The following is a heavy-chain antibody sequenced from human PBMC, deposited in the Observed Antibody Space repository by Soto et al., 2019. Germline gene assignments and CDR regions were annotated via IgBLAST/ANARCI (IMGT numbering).Heavy chain of an antibody. CDR3: ARPIGAAAGGAFDI. D-gene: IGHD6-13*01. CDR1: GYTFSSSA. Sequence: GASVKVSCKASGYTFSSSAMHWVRQAPGQRLEWMGWINAGNGNTKYSQKFQGRVSITRDTSTTTVYMELSSLRSEDTAVYYCARPIGAAAGGAFDIWGQGTMVTVSS. V-gene: IGHV1-3*01. J-gene: IGHJ3*02. CDR2: INAGNGNT.